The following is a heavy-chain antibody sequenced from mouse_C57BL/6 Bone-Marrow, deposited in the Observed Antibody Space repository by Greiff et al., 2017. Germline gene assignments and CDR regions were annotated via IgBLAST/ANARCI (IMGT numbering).Heavy chain of an antibody. D-gene: IGHD4-1*01. CDR1: GFSLTSYG. Sequence: VQLQQSGPGLVQPSQSLSITCTVSGFSLTSYGVHWVRQSPGKGLEWLGVIWSGGNTDYNAAFISRLSISKDNAKSQVFFKMNSLQADDTAIYYCARIAKLMDYWGQGTSVTVSS. CDR2: IWSGGNT. J-gene: IGHJ4*01. CDR3: ARIAKLMDY. V-gene: IGHV2-2*01.